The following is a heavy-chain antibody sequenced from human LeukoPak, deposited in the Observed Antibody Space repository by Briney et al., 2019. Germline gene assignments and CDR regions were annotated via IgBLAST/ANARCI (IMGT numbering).Heavy chain of an antibody. CDR1: GFTFSGSA. J-gene: IGHJ4*02. V-gene: IGHV3-73*01. D-gene: IGHD1-14*01. CDR3: TRYNVGFDY. CDR2: IRSKANTYAT. Sequence: GGSLRLSCAVSGFTFSGSAIPWVRQASGRGRGWVGRIRSKANTYATAYAASVKGRFTISRDDSKNTAYLQMNSLKTEDTAIYYCTRYNVGFDYWGQGTLVTVSS.